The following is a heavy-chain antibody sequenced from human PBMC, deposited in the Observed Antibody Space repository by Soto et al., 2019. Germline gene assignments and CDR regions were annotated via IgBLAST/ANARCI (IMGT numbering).Heavy chain of an antibody. CDR3: ARGRRNCSGGSCYSYSDYYYGMDV. Sequence: SVKVACKASGGTFSSYAISWVRQAPGQGLELMGGITPIFGTANYAQKFQGRVTITADESTSTAYMELCSLKSKDTAVYYCARGRRNCSGGSCYSYSDYYYGMDVWGQGTTVTVSS. J-gene: IGHJ6*02. V-gene: IGHV1-69*13. D-gene: IGHD2-15*01. CDR1: GGTFSSYA. CDR2: ITPIFGTA.